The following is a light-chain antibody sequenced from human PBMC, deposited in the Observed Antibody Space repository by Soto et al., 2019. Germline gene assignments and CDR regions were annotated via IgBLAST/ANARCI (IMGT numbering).Light chain of an antibody. CDR1: QSVGSN. Sequence: EIVMTQSPATLSVSPGERATLSCRASQSVGSNLAWYQQRPGQAPRLLIYGASTRATGIPARFSGSGSGTEFTPTIISLQSEDFAVYYCQQYNNRPPWTFGQGTKVEIK. CDR3: QQYNNRPPWT. V-gene: IGKV3-15*01. CDR2: GAS. J-gene: IGKJ1*01.